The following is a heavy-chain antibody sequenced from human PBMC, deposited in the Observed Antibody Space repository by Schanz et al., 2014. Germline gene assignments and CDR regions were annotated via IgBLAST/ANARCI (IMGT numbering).Heavy chain of an antibody. CDR2: ISGSGAST. J-gene: IGHJ4*02. V-gene: IGHV3-23*01. Sequence: EVQLLESGGGFVQPGGSLRLSCVASGVTFSSYAMSWVRQASGKGLEWVSAISGSGASTYYADSVKGRFTISRDNSKNTLYLLMNSLRAEDTAVYYCARDLISSGWYGWGQGTLVTVSS. D-gene: IGHD6-19*01. CDR1: GVTFSSYA. CDR3: ARDLISSGWYG.